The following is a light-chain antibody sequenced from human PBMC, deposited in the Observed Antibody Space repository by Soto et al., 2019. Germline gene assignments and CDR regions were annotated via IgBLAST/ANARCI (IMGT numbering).Light chain of an antibody. CDR1: SSDVGSYNL. CDR3: CSYAGSSTVV. V-gene: IGLV2-23*02. CDR2: EVS. J-gene: IGLJ2*01. Sequence: QSALTQPASVSGSPGQSITLSCTGTSSDVGSYNLVSWYQQHPGKAPKLMIYEVSKRPSGVSNRFSGSKSGNTASLTISWLQAEDEADYYCCSYAGSSTVVFGGGTQLTVL.